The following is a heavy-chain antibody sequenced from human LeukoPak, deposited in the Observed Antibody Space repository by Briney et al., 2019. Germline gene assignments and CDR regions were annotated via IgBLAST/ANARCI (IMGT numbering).Heavy chain of an antibody. CDR3: ARQFYSSSWYFDL. Sequence: SETLSLTCAVYGGSFSGYYWSWIRQPPGKGQEWIREIDHSGSTNYSPSLKSRVTISVDTSKNQFSLKLSSVTAADTAVYYCARQFYSSSWYFDLWGRGTLVTVSS. CDR1: GGSFSGYY. D-gene: IGHD6-13*01. J-gene: IGHJ2*01. V-gene: IGHV4-34*01. CDR2: IDHSGST.